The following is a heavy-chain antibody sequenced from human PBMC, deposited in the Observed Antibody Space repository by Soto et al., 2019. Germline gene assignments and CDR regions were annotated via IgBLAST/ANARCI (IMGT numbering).Heavy chain of an antibody. CDR3: ASLRSTVKVDPPESFDY. CDR2: IWYDGSNK. D-gene: IGHD4-17*01. V-gene: IGHV3-33*01. Sequence: QVQLVESGGGVVQPGRSLRLSCAASGFTFSSYGMHWVRQAPGKGLEWVAVIWYDGSNKYYADSVKGRFTISRDNSKNTLYLKMNSLRAEDTAVYYCASLRSTVKVDPPESFDYWGQGTLVTVSS. J-gene: IGHJ4*02. CDR1: GFTFSSYG.